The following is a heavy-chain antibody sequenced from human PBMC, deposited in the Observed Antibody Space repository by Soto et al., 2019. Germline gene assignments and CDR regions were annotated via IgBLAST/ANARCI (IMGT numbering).Heavy chain of an antibody. D-gene: IGHD5-18*01. Sequence: GGSLRLSCAASGFIFSSYGMHWVRQAPGKGLEWVAVIWYDGSNKYYADSVKGRFTISRDNSKNTLYLQMNSLRAEDTAVYYCARYKVDTAMAFDYWGQGTLVTVSS. J-gene: IGHJ4*02. CDR3: ARYKVDTAMAFDY. CDR2: IWYDGSNK. CDR1: GFIFSSYG. V-gene: IGHV3-33*01.